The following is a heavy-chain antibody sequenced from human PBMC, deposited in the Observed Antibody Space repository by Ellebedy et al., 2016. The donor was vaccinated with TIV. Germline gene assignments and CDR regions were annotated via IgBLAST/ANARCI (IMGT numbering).Heavy chain of an antibody. Sequence: GESLKIFCAASGFTFSDYYMSWIRQAPGKGLEWVSYISSSGSTIYYADSVKGRFTISRDNAKNSLYLQMNSLGAEDTAVYYCARDKGGDGMDVWGQGTTVTVSS. CDR1: GFTFSDYY. V-gene: IGHV3-11*01. CDR2: ISSSGSTI. J-gene: IGHJ6*02. CDR3: ARDKGGDGMDV. D-gene: IGHD1-26*01.